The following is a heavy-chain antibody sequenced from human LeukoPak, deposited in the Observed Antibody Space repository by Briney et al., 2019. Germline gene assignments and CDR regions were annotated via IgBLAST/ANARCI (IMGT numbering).Heavy chain of an antibody. CDR3: AGGHYYYYGMDV. J-gene: IGHJ6*02. CDR2: NYTSGST. V-gene: IGHV4-61*02. Sequence: PSETLSLTCTVSGGSISSGSYYWSWIRQPAGKGLEWIGCNYTSGSTNYNPSLKIPVTISLDTSKNQFSLTLSSVTAADTAVYYCAGGHYYYYGMDVWGQGTTVTVSS. CDR1: GGSISSGSYY.